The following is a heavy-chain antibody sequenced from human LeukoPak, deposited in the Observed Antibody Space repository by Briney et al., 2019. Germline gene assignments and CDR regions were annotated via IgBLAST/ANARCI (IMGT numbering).Heavy chain of an antibody. V-gene: IGHV4-61*01. J-gene: IGHJ6*02. Sequence: SETLSLTCTVSGGSISSSLYYWGWIRQPPGKGLEWIGYIYYSGSTNYNPSLKSRVTISVDTSKNQFSLKLSSVTAADTAVYYCARDNWNYGSSMDVWGQGTTVTVSS. CDR3: ARDNWNYGSSMDV. D-gene: IGHD1-7*01. CDR2: IYYSGST. CDR1: GGSISSSLYY.